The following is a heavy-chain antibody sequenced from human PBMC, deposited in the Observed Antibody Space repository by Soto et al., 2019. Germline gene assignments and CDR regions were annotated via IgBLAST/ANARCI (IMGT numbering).Heavy chain of an antibody. CDR3: AITHLRFGEHHY. V-gene: IGHV1-8*01. Sequence: QVQLVQSGAEVKKPGASVKVSCKASGYTFTSYDINWVRRATGQGIEWMGWMNPNSGNTGYAQKFQGRVTMTRNTSISTAYMELSSLRSEDTAVYYCAITHLRFGEHHYWGQGTLVTVSS. CDR1: GYTFTSYD. D-gene: IGHD3-10*01. CDR2: MNPNSGNT. J-gene: IGHJ4*02.